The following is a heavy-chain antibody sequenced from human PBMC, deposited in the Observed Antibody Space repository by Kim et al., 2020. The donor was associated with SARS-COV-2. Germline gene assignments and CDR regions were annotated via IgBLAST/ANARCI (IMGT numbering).Heavy chain of an antibody. Sequence: GGSLRLSCAASGFTFSSYWMSWVRQAPGKGLEWVANIKQDETEKNYVDSVKGRFTISRDNAKNSLFLHMNSLRAEDTAVYYCARGRQTLEPWGQGTLVTVSS. J-gene: IGHJ5*02. V-gene: IGHV3-7*03. CDR1: GFTFSSYW. CDR3: ARGRQTLEP. D-gene: IGHD1-1*01. CDR2: IKQDETEK.